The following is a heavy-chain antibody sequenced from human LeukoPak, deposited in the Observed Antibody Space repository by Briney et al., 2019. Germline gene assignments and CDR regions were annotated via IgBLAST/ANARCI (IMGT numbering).Heavy chain of an antibody. V-gene: IGHV3-23*01. CDR3: AKEGGIVGAIYFDY. J-gene: IGHJ4*02. Sequence: HPGGSLRLSCAASGFTFSSYAMSWVRQAPGKGLEWVSAISGSGGSTYYADSVKGRFTISRDNSKNTLYLQMNSLRAEDTAVYYRAKEGGIVGAIYFDYWGQGTLVTVSS. CDR2: ISGSGGST. D-gene: IGHD1-26*01. CDR1: GFTFSSYA.